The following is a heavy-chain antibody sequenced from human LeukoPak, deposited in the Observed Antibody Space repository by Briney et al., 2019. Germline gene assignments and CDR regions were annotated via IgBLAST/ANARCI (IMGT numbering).Heavy chain of an antibody. V-gene: IGHV3-15*01. J-gene: IGHJ4*02. CDR1: GFTFSNVA. CDR3: TTIVT. CDR2: IKSQAYGGTT. Sequence: PGGSLRLSCAASGFTFSNVAMAWVRQATGKGLEWIGRIKSQAYGGTTDYGAPVRGRFTISRDDSKNTLYLQMNSLKTEDTAIYYCTTIVTWGQGTLVTVSS. D-gene: IGHD2-15*01.